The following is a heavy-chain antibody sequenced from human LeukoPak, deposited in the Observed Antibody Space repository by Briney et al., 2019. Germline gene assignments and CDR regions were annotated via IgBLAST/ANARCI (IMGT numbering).Heavy chain of an antibody. D-gene: IGHD3-22*01. CDR2: IYYSGRT. V-gene: IGHV4-31*03. CDR3: ARDSGMIVHY. J-gene: IGHJ4*02. CDR1: GVSISSGGYY. Sequence: SETLSLTRTVSGVSISSGGYYWRWIRQHPGKGLEWIGYIYYSGRTYYNPSLKSRVTISVDTSKNQFSLKLSSVTAADTAVYYCARDSGMIVHYWGQGTLVTVSS.